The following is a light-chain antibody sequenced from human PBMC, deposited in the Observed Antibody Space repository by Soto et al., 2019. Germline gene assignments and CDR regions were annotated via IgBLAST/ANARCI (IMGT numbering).Light chain of an antibody. J-gene: IGKJ5*01. CDR3: QQYDSSPIT. Sequence: EIEMTQSPATLSLSPGERATLSCRASQNINTNLAWYQQSPGRAPRLLIYGASRRATGIPDRFSGSGSGTDFTLTISRLEPEDFAVYYCQQYDSSPITFGQGTRLEIK. CDR1: QNINTN. V-gene: IGKV3-20*01. CDR2: GAS.